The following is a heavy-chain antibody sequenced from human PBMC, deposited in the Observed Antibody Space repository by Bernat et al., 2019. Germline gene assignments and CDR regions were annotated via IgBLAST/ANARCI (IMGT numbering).Heavy chain of an antibody. V-gene: IGHV4-39*01. J-gene: IGHJ3*02. Sequence: QLQLQESGPGLVKPSETLSLTCTVSGGSISSSSYYWGWIRQPPGKGLEWIGSIYYSGSTYYNPSLKSRVTISVDTSKNQFSLKLSSVTAADTAVYYCVRPRDYGDPMWAFDIWGQGTMVTVSS. CDR1: GGSISSSSYY. CDR2: IYYSGST. CDR3: VRPRDYGDPMWAFDI. D-gene: IGHD4-17*01.